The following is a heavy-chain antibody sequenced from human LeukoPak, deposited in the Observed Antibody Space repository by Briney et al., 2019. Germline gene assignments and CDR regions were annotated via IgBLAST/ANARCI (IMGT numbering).Heavy chain of an antibody. CDR2: ISYDESNQ. D-gene: IGHD6-19*01. CDR1: GFTFGRYG. Sequence: GRSLRLSCTASGFTFGRYGMHWVRQAPGKGLEWVAFISYDESNQYYADSVRGRFTVSRDKSKNTLYLQMNSLRVEDTSLYYCAKDRVAVAGILGWVFDSWGQGTLVTVSS. CDR3: AKDRVAVAGILGWVFDS. V-gene: IGHV3-30*18. J-gene: IGHJ4*02.